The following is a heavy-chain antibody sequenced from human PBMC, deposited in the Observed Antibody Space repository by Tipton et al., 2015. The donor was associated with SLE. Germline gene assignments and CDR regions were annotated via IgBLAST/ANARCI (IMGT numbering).Heavy chain of an antibody. CDR2: IYHSGST. V-gene: IGHV4-4*02. CDR1: GGSISSSNW. J-gene: IGHJ6*02. Sequence: TLSLTCAVSGGSISSSNWWSWVRQPPGKGLEWIGEIYHSGSTNYNPSLKSRVTLSVDKSKNQFSLEVTSVTAADTAVYYCARKEDLRYYYALDDWGQETTVTVSS. CDR3: ARKEDLRYYYALDD.